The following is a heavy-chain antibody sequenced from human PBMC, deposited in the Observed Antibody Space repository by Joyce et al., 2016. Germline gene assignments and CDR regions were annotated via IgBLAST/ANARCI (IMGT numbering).Heavy chain of an antibody. CDR3: ATWAPTNYDFWSGYSYYFDN. CDR1: GFTFSSYA. D-gene: IGHD3-3*01. J-gene: IGHJ4*02. V-gene: IGHV3-23*01. CDR2: MSASGGST. Sequence: EVQLLESGGGLVQPGGPLRLSCAASGFTFSSYAMSWVRQAPGKGFECVATMSASGGSTYYADSGKCRFTISSDKSEDSLYLHMNSLRAEDTAVYYCATWAPTNYDFWSGYSYYFDNWGQGTLVTVSS.